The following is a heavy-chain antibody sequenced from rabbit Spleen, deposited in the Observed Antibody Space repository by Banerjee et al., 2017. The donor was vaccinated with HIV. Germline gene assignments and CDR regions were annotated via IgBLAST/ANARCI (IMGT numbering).Heavy chain of an antibody. V-gene: IGHV1S7*01. CDR1: GIDFSTYS. D-gene: IGHD6-1*01. CDR3: VREAGYGGYGDANL. J-gene: IGHJ4*01. CDR2: IVPIFGVT. Sequence: QSLEESGGGLVKPGASLTLTCKASGIDFSTYSMSWVRQAPGKGLEWIGYIVPIFGVTYYANWVNGRFTISSHDAQNTLYLQLNSLTAADTATYFCVREAGYGGYGDANLWGQGTLVTVS.